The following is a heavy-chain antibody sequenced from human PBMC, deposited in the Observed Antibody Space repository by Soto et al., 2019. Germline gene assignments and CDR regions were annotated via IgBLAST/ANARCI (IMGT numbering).Heavy chain of an antibody. J-gene: IGHJ6*03. D-gene: IGHD2-8*02. CDR3: ASDGAGGYYYYYMDV. CDR2: INAGNGNT. V-gene: IGHV1-3*01. Sequence: QVQLVQSGAEVKKPGASVKVSCKASGYTFTSYAMHWVRQAPGQRLEWMGWINAGNGNTKYSQKFQGRVTITRDTSASTAYMELSSLRSEDTAVYYCASDGAGGYYYYYMDVWGKGTTVTVSS. CDR1: GYTFTSYA.